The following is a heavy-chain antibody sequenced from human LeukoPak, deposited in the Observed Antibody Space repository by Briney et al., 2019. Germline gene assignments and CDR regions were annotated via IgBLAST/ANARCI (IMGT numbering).Heavy chain of an antibody. CDR3: ARGIDCSGGSCYLIDY. V-gene: IGHV3-7*01. Sequence: GGPLRLSCAASGFPFSSYWMSWVRQATGKALEWVANIKQDGSEKYYVDSVKGRFTISSDNAKNSPYPQMNSLRGEDTAVYYRARGIDCSGGSCYLIDYWGQGTLVTVSS. CDR2: IKQDGSEK. D-gene: IGHD2-15*01. J-gene: IGHJ4*02. CDR1: GFPFSSYW.